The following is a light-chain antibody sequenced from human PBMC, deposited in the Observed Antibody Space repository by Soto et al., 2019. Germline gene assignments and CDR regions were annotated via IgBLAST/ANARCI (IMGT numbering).Light chain of an antibody. V-gene: IGKV3-11*01. CDR2: DAS. CDR1: QSVGTS. CDR3: QQRYSRVHT. J-gene: IGKJ4*01. Sequence: EIVLTQSPATLSFSPGERATLSCRASQSVGTSLAWFQQKPGQAPRLLIYDASKRATDIPARFSGSGSGTDCTLTISSLEPEEFAVYYCQQRYSRVHTFGGGTKVEPK.